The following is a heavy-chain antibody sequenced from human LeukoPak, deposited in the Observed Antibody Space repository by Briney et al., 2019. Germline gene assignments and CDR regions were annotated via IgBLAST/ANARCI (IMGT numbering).Heavy chain of an antibody. J-gene: IGHJ5*02. CDR1: GFTFSSYE. D-gene: IGHD3-16*01. V-gene: IGHV3-48*03. CDR2: IRSSATTI. CDR3: ARTSTYGRFDP. Sequence: PGGSLRLSCAASGFTFSSYEVNWVRQAPGKGLEWVSYIRSSATTIYYADSVKGRFTISRDDAKNSLYLQMNSLRADDTAVYYCARTSTYGRFDPWGQGTLVTVSS.